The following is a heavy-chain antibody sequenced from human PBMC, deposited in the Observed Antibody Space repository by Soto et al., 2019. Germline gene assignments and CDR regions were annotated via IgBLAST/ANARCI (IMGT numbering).Heavy chain of an antibody. Sequence: ASVKVSCKASGYTFTSYDINWVRQATGQGLEWMGWMNPNSGNTGYAQKFQGRVTMTRNTSISTAYMELSSLRSEDTAVYYCAYFPVADAYFYYGKDVWGQGTTVTVS. J-gene: IGHJ6*02. CDR1: GYTFTSYD. D-gene: IGHD6-19*01. CDR3: AYFPVADAYFYYGKDV. CDR2: MNPNSGNT. V-gene: IGHV1-8*01.